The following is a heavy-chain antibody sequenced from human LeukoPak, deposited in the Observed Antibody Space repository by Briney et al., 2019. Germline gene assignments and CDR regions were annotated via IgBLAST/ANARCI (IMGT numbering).Heavy chain of an antibody. V-gene: IGHV3-74*01. CDR1: GFTFSSYW. CDR3: AKDRYSNYGNWFDP. D-gene: IGHD4-11*01. CDR2: INSDGSST. J-gene: IGHJ5*02. Sequence: GGSLRLSCAVSGFTFSSYWMHWVRQAPGKGLVWVSRINSDGSSTSYADSVKGRFAISRDNSKNTLSLQMSHLRHEDTARYYCAKDRYSNYGNWFDPWGQGTQVTVFS.